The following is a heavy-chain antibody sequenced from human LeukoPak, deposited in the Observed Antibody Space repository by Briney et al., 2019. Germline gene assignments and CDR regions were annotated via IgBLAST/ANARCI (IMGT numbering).Heavy chain of an antibody. CDR2: INHSGST. CDR3: SARTGSSSGWYDGVEDY. V-gene: IGHV4-34*01. D-gene: IGHD6-19*01. J-gene: IGHJ4*02. CDR1: GGSFSGYY. Sequence: SETLSLTCAVHGGSFSGYYWSWIRQPPGKGLEWIGEINHSGSTNYNPSLKSRVTISVDTSKNQFSLKLSSVTAADRAVYYCSARTGSSSGWYDGVEDYWGQGTLVTVSS.